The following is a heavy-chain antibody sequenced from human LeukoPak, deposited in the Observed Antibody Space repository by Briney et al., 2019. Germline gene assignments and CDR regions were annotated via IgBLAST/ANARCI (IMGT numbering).Heavy chain of an antibody. Sequence: ASVKVPCKASGYTFPGYYIHWVRQAPGQGLEWMGRINPNSGGTNYAQKFQGRVSMTRDTSISTDYMELSRLTSDDTAVYYCARALESSSSNYWGQGTLVTVSS. CDR3: ARALESSSSNY. J-gene: IGHJ4*02. V-gene: IGHV1-2*06. CDR1: GYTFPGYY. D-gene: IGHD6-6*01. CDR2: INPNSGGT.